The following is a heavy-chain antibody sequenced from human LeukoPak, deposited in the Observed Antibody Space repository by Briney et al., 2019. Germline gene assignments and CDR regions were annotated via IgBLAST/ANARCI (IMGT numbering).Heavy chain of an antibody. J-gene: IGHJ4*02. CDR1: GFTFSGSA. CDR2: IRSKANSYAT. CDR3: TRHFDSSGWEDWENNFDY. V-gene: IGHV3-73*01. Sequence: GGSLRLSCAASGFTFSGSAMHWVRQASGKGLEWVGRIRSKANSYATAYAASVKGRFTISRDDSKNTAYLQMNSLKTEDTAVYYCTRHFDSSGWEDWENNFDYWGQGTLVTVSS. D-gene: IGHD6-19*01.